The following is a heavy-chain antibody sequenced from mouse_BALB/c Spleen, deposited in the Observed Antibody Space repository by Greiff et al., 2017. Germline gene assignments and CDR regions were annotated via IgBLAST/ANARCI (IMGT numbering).Heavy chain of an antibody. CDR1: GYSFTGYF. Sequence: VQLQQSGPELVKPGASVKISCKASGYSFTGYFMNWVMQSHGKSLEWIGRINPYNGDTFYNQKFKGKATLTVDKSSSTAHMELRSLASEDSAVYYCARGPYGNYAMDYWGQGTSVTVSS. D-gene: IGHD2-1*01. J-gene: IGHJ4*01. CDR3: ARGPYGNYAMDY. CDR2: INPYNGDT. V-gene: IGHV1-20*02.